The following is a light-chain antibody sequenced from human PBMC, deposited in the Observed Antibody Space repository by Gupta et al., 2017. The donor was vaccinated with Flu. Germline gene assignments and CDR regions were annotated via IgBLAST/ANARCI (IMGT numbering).Light chain of an antibody. CDR2: WAS. Sequence: VMTQSSESLAVSLGERATINCKSSQSVLYSSNNKNYLAGYQQKPGQPPKLLIYWASTRESGVPDRFGGSGSGTDFTLTIHSLQAEDFAVYYCQQYYSTPLTFGQGTKVEIK. J-gene: IGKJ1*01. V-gene: IGKV4-1*01. CDR1: QSVLYSSNNKNY. CDR3: QQYYSTPLT.